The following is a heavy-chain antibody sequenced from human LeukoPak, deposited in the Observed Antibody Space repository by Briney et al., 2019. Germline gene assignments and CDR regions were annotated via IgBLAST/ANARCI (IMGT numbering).Heavy chain of an antibody. J-gene: IGHJ4*02. Sequence: PGGSLRLSCAASGFTFNNYWISWVRQAPGKGLEWVANIKQDGSEIYYVDSVKGRFTISRDNSKNTLYLQMNSLRAEDTAVYYCARESDGYWGQGTLVTVSS. D-gene: IGHD2-21*02. CDR3: ARESDGY. CDR1: GFTFNNYW. V-gene: IGHV3-7*01. CDR2: IKQDGSEI.